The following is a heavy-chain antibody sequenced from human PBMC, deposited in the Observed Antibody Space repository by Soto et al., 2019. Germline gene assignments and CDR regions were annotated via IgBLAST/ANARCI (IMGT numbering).Heavy chain of an antibody. V-gene: IGHV3-23*01. D-gene: IGHD1-26*01. CDR2: ISGSGGST. Sequence: GGSLRLSCVASGFTFSSYAMSWVRQAPGKGLEWVSAISGSGGSTYYADSVKGRFTISRDNSKNTLYLQMNSLRAEDTAVYYCAKAVIVGATKRWFDPWGQGTLVTVSS. J-gene: IGHJ5*02. CDR3: AKAVIVGATKRWFDP. CDR1: GFTFSSYA.